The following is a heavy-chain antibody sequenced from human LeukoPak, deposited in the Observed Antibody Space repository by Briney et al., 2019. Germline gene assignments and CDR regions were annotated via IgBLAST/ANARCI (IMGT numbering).Heavy chain of an antibody. D-gene: IGHD5-18*01. V-gene: IGHV4-30-2*01. J-gene: IGHJ4*02. CDR2: IYHSGST. CDR3: ARTRGYSYYFDY. CDR1: GGSISSGGYY. Sequence: PSETLSLTCTVSGGSISSGGYYWSWIRQPPGKGLEWIGYIYHSGSTYYNPSLKSRVTISVDRSKNQFSLKLSSVTAADTAVYYCARTRGYSYYFDYWGQGALITVSS.